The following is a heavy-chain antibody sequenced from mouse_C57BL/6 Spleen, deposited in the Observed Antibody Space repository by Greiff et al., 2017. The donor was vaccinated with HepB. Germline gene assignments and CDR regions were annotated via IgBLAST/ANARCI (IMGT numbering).Heavy chain of an antibody. D-gene: IGHD1-1*01. V-gene: IGHV14-4*01. Sequence: EVQLQQSGAELVRPGASVKLSCTASGFNIKDDYMHWVKQRPEQGLEWIGWIDPENGDTEYASKVQGKATITADTSSNTAYLQLSSLTSEDTAVYYCTSRYYGSSPFAYWGQGTLVTVSA. CDR2: IDPENGDT. J-gene: IGHJ3*01. CDR1: GFNIKDDY. CDR3: TSRYYGSSPFAY.